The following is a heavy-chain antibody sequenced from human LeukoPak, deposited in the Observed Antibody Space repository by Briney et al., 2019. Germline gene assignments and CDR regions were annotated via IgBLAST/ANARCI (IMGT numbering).Heavy chain of an antibody. V-gene: IGHV1-69*04. Sequence: GASVKLSCKASGGTFSSYAISWARQAPGQGLEWMGRIIPIFGIANYAQKFQGRVTITADKSTSTAYMELSSLRSEDTAVYYCARDPDYYDSRPFDYWGQGTLVTVSS. CDR3: ARDPDYYDSRPFDY. CDR2: IIPIFGIA. D-gene: IGHD3-22*01. J-gene: IGHJ4*02. CDR1: GGTFSSYA.